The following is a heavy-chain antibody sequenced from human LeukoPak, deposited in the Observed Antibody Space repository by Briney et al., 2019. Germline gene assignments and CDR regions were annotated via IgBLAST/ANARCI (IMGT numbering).Heavy chain of an antibody. CDR2: INPSGGST. D-gene: IGHD3-10*01. Sequence: ASVNVSCKASGYPFTSYYMHWVRQAPGQGLEWMGIINPSGGSTSYAQKFQGRVTMTRDTSTSTVYLEMSSLRSEDTAVYYCARAYGSGSYYVYWGQGTLVTVSS. J-gene: IGHJ4*02. V-gene: IGHV1-46*01. CDR1: GYPFTSYY. CDR3: ARAYGSGSYYVY.